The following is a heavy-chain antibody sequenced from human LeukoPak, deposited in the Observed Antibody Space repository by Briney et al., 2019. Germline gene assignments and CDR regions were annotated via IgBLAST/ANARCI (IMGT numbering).Heavy chain of an antibody. V-gene: IGHV1-8*03. CDR1: GYTFTSSD. Sequence: ASVTVSCKTSGYTFTSSDINWVRQAAGQGLEWMGWMNPNSGNTDYAQKFQGRVTITRNTSISTAYMELSSLRSEDTAVYYCARGDGNFYYYFMDVWGKGTTVTVSS. D-gene: IGHD4-17*01. CDR2: MNPNSGNT. CDR3: ARGDGNFYYYFMDV. J-gene: IGHJ6*03.